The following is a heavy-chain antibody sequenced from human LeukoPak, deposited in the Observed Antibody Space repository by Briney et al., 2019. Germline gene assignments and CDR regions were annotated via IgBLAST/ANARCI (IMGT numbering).Heavy chain of an antibody. D-gene: IGHD4-17*01. CDR3: AKDDCATVIYYYGMDV. CDR1: GFTFSSYA. Sequence: GGSLRLSCAASGFTFSSYAMSWVSQAPGKWREWGTAISGRGGSTYYTDSAKGRFTISRDKTKNTLYLQMNSLRAEDTAVYYCAKDDCATVIYYYGMDVWGQRTTVTVSS. CDR2: ISGRGGST. V-gene: IGHV3-23*01. J-gene: IGHJ6*02.